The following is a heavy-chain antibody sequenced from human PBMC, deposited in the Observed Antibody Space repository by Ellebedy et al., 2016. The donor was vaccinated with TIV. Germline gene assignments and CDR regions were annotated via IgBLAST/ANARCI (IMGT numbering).Heavy chain of an antibody. D-gene: IGHD3-10*01. CDR3: AKDEGYGSGGGGWFDP. V-gene: IGHV3-9*01. CDR1: GFTFDDYA. CDR2: ISWNSGSI. Sequence: GGSLRLXXAASGFTFDDYAMHWVRQAPGKGLEWVSGISWNSGSIGYADSVKGRFTISRDNAKNSLYLQMNSLRAEDTALYYCAKDEGYGSGGGGWFDPWGQGTLVTVSS. J-gene: IGHJ5*02.